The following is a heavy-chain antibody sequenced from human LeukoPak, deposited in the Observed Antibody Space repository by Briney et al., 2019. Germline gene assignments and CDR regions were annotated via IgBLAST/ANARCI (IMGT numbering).Heavy chain of an antibody. CDR3: ARGRDCTNGVCFYFDY. CDR1: GYTFTGYY. Sequence: ASVKVSCKASGYTFTGYYMHWVRQAPGQGLEWMGWINPNSGGTNYAQKLQGRVTMTTDTSTSTAYMELRSLRSDDTAVYYCARGRDCTNGVCFYFDYWGQGTLVTVSS. CDR2: INPNSGGT. J-gene: IGHJ4*02. D-gene: IGHD2-8*01. V-gene: IGHV1-2*02.